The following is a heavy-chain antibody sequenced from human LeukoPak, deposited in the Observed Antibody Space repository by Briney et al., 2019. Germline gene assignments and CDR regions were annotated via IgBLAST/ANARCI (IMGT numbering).Heavy chain of an antibody. V-gene: IGHV4-4*02. Sequence: KASETLSLTCAVSGGSISSSNWWGWVRQPPGKGLEWIGEIYHSGSTNYNPSLKSRVTISVDKSKNQFSLNLSSVTAADTAVYYCAVYCGGDCYSRVNNWFDPWGQGTLVTVSS. CDR2: IYHSGST. CDR1: GGSISSSNW. D-gene: IGHD2-21*02. CDR3: AVYCGGDCYSRVNNWFDP. J-gene: IGHJ5*02.